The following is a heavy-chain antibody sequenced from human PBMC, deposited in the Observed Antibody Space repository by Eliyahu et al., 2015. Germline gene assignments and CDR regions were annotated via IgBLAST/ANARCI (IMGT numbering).Heavy chain of an antibody. J-gene: IGHJ4*02. D-gene: IGHD4-11*01. CDR1: GXSISSYY. CDR2: IYYSGST. CDR3: ARRAVTTEAILLDY. V-gene: IGHV4-59*08. Sequence: QVQLQESGPGLVKPSETLSLTCTVXGXSISSYYWSWIRQPPGKGLEWIGYIYYSGSTNYNPSLKSRVTISVDTSKNQFSLKLSSVTAADTAVYYCARRAVTTEAILLDYWGQGTLGHRLL.